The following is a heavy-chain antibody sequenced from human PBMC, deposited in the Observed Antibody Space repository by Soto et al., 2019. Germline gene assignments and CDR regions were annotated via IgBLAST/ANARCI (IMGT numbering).Heavy chain of an antibody. J-gene: IGHJ3*02. V-gene: IGHV4-4*02. CDR2: IYHSGST. CDR3: ARRLPAAAPNDDFDI. CDR1: GGSISSSNW. Sequence: PSETLSLTCAVSGGSISSSNWWSRVRQPPGKGLEWIGEIYHSGSTNYNPPLKSRVAISVDKSKIQFSLKLSSVNAADTAVYYCARRLPAAAPNDDFDIWGQGTMVTVSS. D-gene: IGHD2-2*01.